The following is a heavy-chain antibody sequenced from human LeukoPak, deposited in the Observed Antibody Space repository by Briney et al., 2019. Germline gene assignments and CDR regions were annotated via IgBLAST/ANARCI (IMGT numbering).Heavy chain of an antibody. V-gene: IGHV3-21*01. Sequence: GGSLRLSCAASGFIFSSYSMNWVRQAPGKGLEWVSSISSSSSYIYYADSVKGRFTISRDNAKNSLYLQMNSLRAEDTAVYYCARDSDVWGSYRPSGDYWGQGTLVTVSS. CDR1: GFIFSSYS. J-gene: IGHJ4*02. D-gene: IGHD3-16*02. CDR3: ARDSDVWGSYRPSGDY. CDR2: ISSSSSYI.